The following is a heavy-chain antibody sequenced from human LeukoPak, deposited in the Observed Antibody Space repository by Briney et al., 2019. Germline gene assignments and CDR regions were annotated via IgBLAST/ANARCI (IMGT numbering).Heavy chain of an antibody. V-gene: IGHV3-23*01. Sequence: QPGGSLRLSCAASGFTFSSYAMSWVRQAPGKGLEWVSAISGSGGRTYYADSVKGRFTISRDNSKTTLYLQINSLRAEDTAVYYCAKDYYYDSSGYSQAFDYWGQGTLVTVSS. CDR1: GFTFSSYA. J-gene: IGHJ4*02. CDR3: AKDYYYDSSGYSQAFDY. D-gene: IGHD3-22*01. CDR2: ISGSGGRT.